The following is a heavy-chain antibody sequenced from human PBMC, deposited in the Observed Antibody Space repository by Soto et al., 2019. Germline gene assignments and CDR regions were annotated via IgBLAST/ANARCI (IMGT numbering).Heavy chain of an antibody. D-gene: IGHD1-1*01. J-gene: IGHJ5*02. CDR1: GYSFTSYW. CDR2: INPSDSDT. V-gene: IGHV5-10-1*01. CDR3: ARPNTISNSNWFDP. Sequence: GESLTISCEGFGYSFTSYWINWVRQMPGKGLEWMGRINPSDSDTNYSPSFQGRVTFSVDKSIGTAYLQWSSLKASDTAMYYCARPNTISNSNWFDPWGPGTLVTVSS.